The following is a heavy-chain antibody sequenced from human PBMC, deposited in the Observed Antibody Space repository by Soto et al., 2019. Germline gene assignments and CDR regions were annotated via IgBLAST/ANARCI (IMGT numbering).Heavy chain of an antibody. CDR1: DGSISSATYS. CDR3: ARHGSN. Sequence: SETLSLTCAVSDGSISSATYSWIWIRQPPGKGLEWIGYIYHSGSTFYNPSLKSRVTISVDRSRNQFSLKLTSVTAADTAVYYCARHGSNWGQGTLVTVSS. CDR2: IYHSGST. J-gene: IGHJ4*02. V-gene: IGHV4-30-2*01.